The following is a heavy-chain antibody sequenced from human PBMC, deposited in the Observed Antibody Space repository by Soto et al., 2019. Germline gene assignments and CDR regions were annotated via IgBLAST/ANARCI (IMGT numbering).Heavy chain of an antibody. CDR1: GYTFSTYD. Sequence: VQSGAEVKKPGASVKVSCKASGYTFSTYDIIWVRQATGQGLEWMGWLNPNSGHTGYAQKFRGRVTLTRDTSISTAYMELSRLRSTDTAVYFCARRLSSSTFYYYLDVWGKGTTVTVSS. V-gene: IGHV1-8*01. D-gene: IGHD6-6*01. J-gene: IGHJ6*03. CDR3: ARRLSSSTFYYYLDV. CDR2: LNPNSGHT.